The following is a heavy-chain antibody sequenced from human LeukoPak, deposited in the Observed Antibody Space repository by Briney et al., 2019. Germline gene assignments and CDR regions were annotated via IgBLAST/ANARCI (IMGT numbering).Heavy chain of an antibody. D-gene: IGHD1-26*01. CDR3: ARDRRLVGRSGSSSRPGYYYYMDV. CDR2: IYSGGST. CDR1: GFTVSSNY. J-gene: IGHJ6*03. Sequence: TGGSLRLSCAASGFTVSSNYMSWVRQAPGKGLEWVPVIYSGGSTYYADSVKGRFTISRDNSKNTLYLQMNSLRAEDTAVYYCARDRRLVGRSGSSSRPGYYYYMDVWGKGTTVTISS. V-gene: IGHV3-66*01.